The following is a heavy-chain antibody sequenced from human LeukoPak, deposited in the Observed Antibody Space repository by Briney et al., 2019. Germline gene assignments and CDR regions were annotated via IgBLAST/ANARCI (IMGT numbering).Heavy chain of an antibody. J-gene: IGHJ4*02. CDR2: IIPILGIA. Sequence: SVKVSCKASGGTFSSYTISWVRQAPGQRLEWMGRIIPILGIANYAQKFQRRVTITAHKSTSTAYMELSSLRSEDTAVYYCSSGIVVVPSGYWGQGTLVTVSS. D-gene: IGHD3-22*01. V-gene: IGHV1-69*02. CDR3: SSGIVVVPSGY. CDR1: GGTFSSYT.